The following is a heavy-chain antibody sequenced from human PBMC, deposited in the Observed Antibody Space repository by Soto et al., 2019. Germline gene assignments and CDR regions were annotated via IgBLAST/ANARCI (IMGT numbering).Heavy chain of an antibody. CDR1: GFTFSSYS. D-gene: IGHD6-19*01. Sequence: EVQLVESGGGLVKPGGSLRLSCAASGFTFSSYSMNWVRQAPGKGLEWVSSISSSSSYIYYADSVKGRFTISRDNAKNSLYLQMNSLRGEDTAVYYCAREWGDSSGWFGGWFDPWGQGTLVTVSS. CDR3: AREWGDSSGWFGGWFDP. CDR2: ISSSSSYI. J-gene: IGHJ5*02. V-gene: IGHV3-21*01.